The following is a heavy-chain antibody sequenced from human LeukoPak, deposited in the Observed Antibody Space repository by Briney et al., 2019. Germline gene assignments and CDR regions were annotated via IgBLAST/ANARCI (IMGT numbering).Heavy chain of an antibody. CDR1: GYTFTSYY. CDR2: INPSGGST. CDR3: ARGYCANGVCYMVDY. Sequence: ASVKVSCKASGYTFTSYYMHWVRQAPGQGLEWMGIINPSGGSTSYAQKFQGRVTMTRDTSTSTVYMELSSLRSEDTAAYYCARGYCANGVCYMVDYWGQGTLVTVFS. D-gene: IGHD2-8*01. V-gene: IGHV1-46*01. J-gene: IGHJ4*02.